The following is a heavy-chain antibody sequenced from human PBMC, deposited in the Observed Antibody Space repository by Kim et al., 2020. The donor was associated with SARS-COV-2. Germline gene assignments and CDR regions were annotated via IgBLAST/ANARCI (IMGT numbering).Heavy chain of an antibody. J-gene: IGHJ4*02. Sequence: ASVKVSCKASGYNFISFSIQWFRQAPGQGLEWLGVIIPSEDRAHYAASFQGRVTLTRDTSTSTVYMELRSLTPDDTAVYFCVREFVGGSFDYSGQGTLVT. CDR1: GYNFISFS. V-gene: IGHV1-46*01. CDR3: VREFVGGSFDY. CDR2: IIPSEDRA. D-gene: IGHD3-16*01.